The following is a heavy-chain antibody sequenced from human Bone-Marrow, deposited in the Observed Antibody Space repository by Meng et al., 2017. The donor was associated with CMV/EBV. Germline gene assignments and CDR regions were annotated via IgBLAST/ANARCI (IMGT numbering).Heavy chain of an antibody. D-gene: IGHD6-6*01. V-gene: IGHV3-30*02. CDR1: GFTFSSYG. CDR2: IRYDGSNK. Sequence: GESLKISCAASGFTFSSYGMHWVRQAPGKGLEWVAFIRYDGSNKYYADSVKGRFTISRDNSKNTLYLQMNSLRAEDTAVYYCAKDRTPRQSNSYRGDYYCGVGVWGQGTTVTGSS. CDR3: AKDRTPRQSNSYRGDYYCGVGV. J-gene: IGHJ6*01.